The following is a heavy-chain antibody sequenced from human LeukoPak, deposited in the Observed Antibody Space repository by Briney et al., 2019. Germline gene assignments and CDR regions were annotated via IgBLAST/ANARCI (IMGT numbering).Heavy chain of an antibody. CDR1: GFTFSSYA. CDR3: ARECYYDSSGYSCLDY. D-gene: IGHD3-22*01. J-gene: IGHJ4*02. Sequence: GGSLRLSCAASGFTFSSYAMSWVRQAPGKGLEWVSDISGSGGSTYYADSVKGRFTISRDNAKNSLYLQMNSLRAEDTAVYYCARECYYDSSGYSCLDYWGQGTLVTVSS. CDR2: ISGSGGST. V-gene: IGHV3-23*01.